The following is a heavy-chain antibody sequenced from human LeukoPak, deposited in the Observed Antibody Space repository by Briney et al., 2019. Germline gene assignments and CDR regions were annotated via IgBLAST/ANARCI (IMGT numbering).Heavy chain of an antibody. D-gene: IGHD3-10*01. Sequence: SGGSLRLSCTASGFAFRSYSMNWVRQAPGKVLEWVSYISSSSRSIYYADSVKGRFTISRDNAKYSLYLQMNSLRDENTAVYFCASHYYGSGTEYLHHWGQGTLVSVSS. CDR1: GFAFRSYS. V-gene: IGHV3-48*02. J-gene: IGHJ1*01. CDR3: ASHYYGSGTEYLHH. CDR2: ISSSSRSI.